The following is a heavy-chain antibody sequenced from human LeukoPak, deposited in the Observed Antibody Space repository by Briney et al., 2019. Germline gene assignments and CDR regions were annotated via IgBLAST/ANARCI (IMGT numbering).Heavy chain of an antibody. Sequence: GGSLRLSCAASGFTFDDYAMHWVRQAPGKGLEWVSGISWNSGSIGYADSVKGRFTISRDNAKNSLYLQTNSLRAEDTALYYCAKDSHSIETDAFDIWGQGTMVTVSS. V-gene: IGHV3-9*01. D-gene: IGHD5-24*01. CDR2: ISWNSGSI. CDR1: GFTFDDYA. J-gene: IGHJ3*02. CDR3: AKDSHSIETDAFDI.